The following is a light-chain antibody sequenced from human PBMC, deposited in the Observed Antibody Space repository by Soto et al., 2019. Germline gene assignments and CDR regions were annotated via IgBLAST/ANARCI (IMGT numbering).Light chain of an antibody. CDR2: DAS. J-gene: IGKJ1*01. V-gene: IGKV1-5*01. Sequence: IQMPQSPSTLSASVLYILTINCRASQSIIDWLAWFQLKPGKAPKLLIYDASSLESGVPSRFSGSGSGTEFTLTISSLQPDDFATYYCQQYNNYSTFGQGTKVDIK. CDR1: QSIIDW. CDR3: QQYNNYST.